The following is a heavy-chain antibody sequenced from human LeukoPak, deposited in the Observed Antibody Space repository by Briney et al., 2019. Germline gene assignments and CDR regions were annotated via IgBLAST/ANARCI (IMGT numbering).Heavy chain of an antibody. V-gene: IGHV3-21*01. Sequence: GGSLRLSCAASGFTFSSYSMNWVRQAPGKGLEWVSSISSSSSYIYYADSVKGRFTISRDNSKNTLYLQMNSLRAEDTAVYYCAKDRPSKRTINSGYDYFDYWGQGTLVTVSS. CDR3: AKDRPSKRTINSGYDYFDY. D-gene: IGHD5-12*01. J-gene: IGHJ4*02. CDR1: GFTFSSYS. CDR2: ISSSSSYI.